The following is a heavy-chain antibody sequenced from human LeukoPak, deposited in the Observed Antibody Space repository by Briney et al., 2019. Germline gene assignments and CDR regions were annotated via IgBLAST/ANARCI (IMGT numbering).Heavy chain of an antibody. J-gene: IGHJ4*02. CDR2: IGGSGGST. CDR1: GFTFSNCA. Sequence: PGGSLRLSCAASGFTFSNCAMSWVRQAPGKELEWVSTIGGSGGSTYYADSVKGRFTISRDNSKNTLYLQMNSLRAEDTAVYYCAKDLDYDFWSGPQFDYWGQGTLVTVSS. CDR3: AKDLDYDFWSGPQFDY. V-gene: IGHV3-23*01. D-gene: IGHD3-3*01.